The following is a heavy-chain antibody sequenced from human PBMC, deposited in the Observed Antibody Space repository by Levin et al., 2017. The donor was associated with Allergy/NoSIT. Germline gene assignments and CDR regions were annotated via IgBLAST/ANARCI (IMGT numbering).Heavy chain of an antibody. V-gene: IGHV5-51*01. CDR3: ARLPPSAAGTGKGWFDP. J-gene: IGHJ5*02. D-gene: IGHD6-13*01. CDR2: IFPDDSDT. CDR1: GYSFANYW. Sequence: GGSLRLSCKGSGYSFANYWIAWVRQMPGKGLEWMGIIFPDDSDTRYSPSFRGQVTMSADKSINTAYLQWSSLSASDTAMYYCARLPPSAAGTGKGWFDPWGQGTLVTVAS.